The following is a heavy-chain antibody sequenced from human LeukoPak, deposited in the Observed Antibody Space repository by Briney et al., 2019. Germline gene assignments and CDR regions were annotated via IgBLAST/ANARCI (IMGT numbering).Heavy chain of an antibody. CDR1: GFSLNTTAMC. V-gene: IGHV2-5*08. CDR2: IDWDDDK. J-gene: IGHJ4*02. D-gene: IGHD4-17*01. Sequence: SGPALVKPTQTLTLTCSFSGFSLNTTAMCVSWIRQPPGKALEWLARIDWDDDKRYSPSLKSRLTITKDTSKNQVVLTMTNMDPVDTATYYCAHLPDYGSPGYWGQGTLVTVSS. CDR3: AHLPDYGSPGY.